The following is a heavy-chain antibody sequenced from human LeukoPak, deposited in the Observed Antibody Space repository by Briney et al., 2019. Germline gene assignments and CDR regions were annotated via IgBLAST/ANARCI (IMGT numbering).Heavy chain of an antibody. Sequence: SETLSLTCTVSGGSMSSDYWSWIRQPPGKGLEWIGYIYYNGNTNYSPSLKSRVTISVDTSKNQFSLKLSSVTAADTAVYYCAREDNGTYYLDLWGQGTLVTVSS. CDR3: AREDNGTYYLDL. CDR1: GGSMSSDY. J-gene: IGHJ4*02. V-gene: IGHV4-59*01. CDR2: IYYNGNT. D-gene: IGHD1-1*01.